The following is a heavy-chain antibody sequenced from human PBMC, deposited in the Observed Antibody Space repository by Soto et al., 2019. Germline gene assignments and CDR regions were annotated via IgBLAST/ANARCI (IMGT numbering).Heavy chain of an antibody. CDR2: IYYTGNT. CDR3: ARDVNRWELRGFFDP. Sequence: SETLSFTCSVSGGSIVDYYWSWIRQPPGKGLEWIGFIYYTGNTRYNPSLGSRVTISLDTSKNQFSLKLTSATAADTAFYYCARDVNRWELRGFFDPWGRGALVTVSS. CDR1: GGSIVDYY. V-gene: IGHV4-59*01. D-gene: IGHD1-7*01. J-gene: IGHJ5*02.